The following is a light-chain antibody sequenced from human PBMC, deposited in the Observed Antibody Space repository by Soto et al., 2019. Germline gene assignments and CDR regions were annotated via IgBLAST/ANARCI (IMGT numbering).Light chain of an antibody. CDR1: SSDVGRYNY. CDR3: GSYAGSNIMI. J-gene: IGLJ2*01. CDR2: EVT. V-gene: IGLV2-8*01. Sequence: QSALTQPPSASGSPGQSVTISCTGTSSDVGRYNYVSWYQQHPGKAPKLMIYEVTKRPSGVPDRVSGSKSGNTASLTVSGLQAEDEATYFCGSYAGSNIMIFGGGTKLTVL.